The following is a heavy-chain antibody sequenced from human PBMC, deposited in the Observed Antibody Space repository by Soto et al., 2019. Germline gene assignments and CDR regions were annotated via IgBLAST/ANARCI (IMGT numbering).Heavy chain of an antibody. V-gene: IGHV3-30*04. CDR2: ISANGYNQ. CDR3: GRDTAEDCRRSTCYLPLRQ. Sequence: QVQLVDSGGGVVQPGWSLRLSCAASGFTFTTFAIHWVRQAPCKGLEWVAAISANGYNQFYRHSVKGRFIISRDNSWKTVNRQMSSVRVEVKALCYCGRDTAEDCRRSTCYLPLRQWCQRNLVTFSS. CDR1: GFTFTTFA. D-gene: IGHD2-2*01. J-gene: IGHJ4*02.